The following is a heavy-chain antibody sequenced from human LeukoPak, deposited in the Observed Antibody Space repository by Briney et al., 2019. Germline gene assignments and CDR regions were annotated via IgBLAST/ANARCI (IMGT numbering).Heavy chain of an antibody. CDR2: IKQDGSEE. J-gene: IGHJ4*02. D-gene: IGHD5-24*01. Sequence: PGGSLRLSCVGSGFTISDYWMSWGRQAPGKGLEWVAKIKQDGSEEDYVDALKGRFTISRDNAKNSLYLQMNSLRAEDTAVYYCARWLELMRNFDWWGQGTLVTVSS. V-gene: IGHV3-7*01. CDR1: GFTISDYW. CDR3: ARWLELMRNFDW.